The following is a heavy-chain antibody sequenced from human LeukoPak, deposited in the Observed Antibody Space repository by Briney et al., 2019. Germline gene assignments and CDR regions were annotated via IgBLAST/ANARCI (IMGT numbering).Heavy chain of an antibody. J-gene: IGHJ4*02. V-gene: IGHV3-21*01. CDR1: GFTFSSYS. CDR3: TRRSSAAGRQYFDY. D-gene: IGHD6-13*01. CDR2: ISSSSSYI. Sequence: TGGSLRLSCAASGFTFSSYSMNWVRQAPGKGLEWVSSISSSSSYIYYADSVKGRFTISRDNAKNSLYLQMNSLRAEDTAVYYCTRRSSAAGRQYFDYWGQGTLVPVSS.